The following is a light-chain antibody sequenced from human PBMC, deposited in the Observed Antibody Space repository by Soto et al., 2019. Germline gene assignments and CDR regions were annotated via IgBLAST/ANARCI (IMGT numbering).Light chain of an antibody. CDR3: QKYDIAPRT. CDR2: AAS. J-gene: IGKJ4*01. Sequence: DIQMTQSPSSLSASVGDRVTITCRASQDISNYLALYQQRPGKVPKLLIYAASTLQSGVPSRFSGSGSGTDFTLTISSLQPEDVATYYCQKYDIAPRTFGGGTKVEIK. V-gene: IGKV1-27*01. CDR1: QDISNY.